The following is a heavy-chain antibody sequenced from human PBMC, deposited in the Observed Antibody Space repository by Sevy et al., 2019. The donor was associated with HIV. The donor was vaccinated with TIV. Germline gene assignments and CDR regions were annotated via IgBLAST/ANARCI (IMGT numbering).Heavy chain of an antibody. CDR3: AREGYCSSTSCYRHYYYGMDV. CDR1: GFTFSSYS. V-gene: IGHV3-21*01. D-gene: IGHD2-2*02. J-gene: IGHJ6*02. Sequence: GGSLRLSCAASGFTFSSYSMNWVRQAPGKGLEWVSSISSSSSYIYYADSVKGRLTISRDNAKNSLYLQMNSLRAEDTAVYYCAREGYCSSTSCYRHYYYGMDVWGQGTTVTVSS. CDR2: ISSSSSYI.